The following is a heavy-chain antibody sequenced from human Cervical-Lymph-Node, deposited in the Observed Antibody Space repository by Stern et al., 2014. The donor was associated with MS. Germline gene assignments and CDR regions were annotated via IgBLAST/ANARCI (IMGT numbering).Heavy chain of an antibody. Sequence: EVQLVESGGGLVQPGGSLRLSCAASGFTFSSYSMNWVRQAPGKGLEGGSYISTSSSTIHYADSVKGRFTSSRDNARNTLHLQMNSLRVEDTAVYYCARGTAAAGWDLYYYAMDVWGQGTTVTVSS. J-gene: IGHJ6*02. CDR1: GFTFSSYS. D-gene: IGHD6-13*01. V-gene: IGHV3-48*01. CDR2: ISTSSSTI. CDR3: ARGTAAAGWDLYYYAMDV.